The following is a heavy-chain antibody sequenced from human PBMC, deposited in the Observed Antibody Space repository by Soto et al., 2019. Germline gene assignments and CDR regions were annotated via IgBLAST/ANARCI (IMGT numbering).Heavy chain of an antibody. CDR3: ARVSGYCSGGSCYSRFSYYYYYGMDV. D-gene: IGHD2-15*01. J-gene: IGHJ6*02. Sequence: QVQLVQSGAEVKKPGSSVKVSCKASGGTFSSYAISWVRQAPGQGLEWMGGIIPIFGTANYAQKFQGRVTITADKSTSTAYMELSSLRSEGTAVYYCARVSGYCSGGSCYSRFSYYYYYGMDVWGQGTTVTVSS. V-gene: IGHV1-69*06. CDR2: IIPIFGTA. CDR1: GGTFSSYA.